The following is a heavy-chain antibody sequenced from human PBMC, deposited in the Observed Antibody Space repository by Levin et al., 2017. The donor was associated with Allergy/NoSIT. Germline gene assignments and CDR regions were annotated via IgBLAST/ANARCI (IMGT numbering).Heavy chain of an antibody. D-gene: IGHD5-18*01. CDR2: IYYSGSA. J-gene: IGHJ4*02. Sequence: SQTLSLTCSISGVSISTYYWSWIRQPPGKGLESIGYIYYSGSANYNPSLKSRVTISIDTSKNQFSLKLASVTAADTAIYYCASFGFAYGYTYWGPGILVIVSS. V-gene: IGHV4-59*01. CDR1: GVSISTYY. CDR3: ASFGFAYGYTY.